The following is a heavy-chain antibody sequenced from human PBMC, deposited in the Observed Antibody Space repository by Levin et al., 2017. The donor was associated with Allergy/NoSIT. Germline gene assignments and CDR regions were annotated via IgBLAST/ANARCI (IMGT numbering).Heavy chain of an antibody. Sequence: SCAASGFTFSDYYMSWIRQAPGKGLEWVSYISSSGSTIYYADSVKGRFTISRDNAKNSLYLQMNSLRAEDTAVYYCARADYDSSGYSFDYWGQGTLVTVSS. D-gene: IGHD3-22*01. CDR2: ISSSGSTI. CDR3: ARADYDSSGYSFDY. V-gene: IGHV3-11*01. J-gene: IGHJ4*02. CDR1: GFTFSDYY.